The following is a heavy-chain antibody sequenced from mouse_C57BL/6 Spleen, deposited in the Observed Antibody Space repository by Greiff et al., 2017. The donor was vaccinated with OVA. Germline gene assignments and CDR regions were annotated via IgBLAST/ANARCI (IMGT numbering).Heavy chain of an antibody. CDR2: IDPNSGGT. Sequence: QVQLKQPGAELVKPGASVKLSCKASGYTFTSYWMHWVKQRPGRGLEWIGRIDPNSGGTKYNEKFKSKATLTVDKPSSTAYMQLSSLTSEDSAVYYCARAKGIYDGYYGFDAMDYWGQGTSVTVSS. V-gene: IGHV1-72*01. CDR1: GYTFTSYW. J-gene: IGHJ4*01. CDR3: ARAKGIYDGYYGFDAMDY. D-gene: IGHD2-3*01.